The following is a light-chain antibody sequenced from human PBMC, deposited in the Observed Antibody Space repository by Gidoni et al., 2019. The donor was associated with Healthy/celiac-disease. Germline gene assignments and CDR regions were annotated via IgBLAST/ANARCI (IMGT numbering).Light chain of an antibody. V-gene: IGLV9-49*01. CDR1: SGYSNYK. CDR2: GGTGGIVG. CDR3: GADHGSGSNFVYV. Sequence: QPVLTQPPSASASLGASVTLTCTLSSGYSNYKVDWYQQGPGKGPRFVMRGGTGGIVGSKGDGIPDRFSVLGSGLNRYLTIKNIQEEDESDYHCGADHGSGSNFVYVFGGGTQLTVL. J-gene: IGLJ7*01.